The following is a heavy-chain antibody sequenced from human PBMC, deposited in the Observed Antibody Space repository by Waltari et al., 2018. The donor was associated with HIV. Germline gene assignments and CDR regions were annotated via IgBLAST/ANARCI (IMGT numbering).Heavy chain of an antibody. J-gene: IGHJ2*01. CDR3: ARDPLYGETPYWYFDL. V-gene: IGHV3-33*01. D-gene: IGHD3-16*02. CDR1: GFPFSSYG. CDR2: IWYDGSNK. Sequence: QVQLVESGGGVVQPGRSLRLSCAASGFPFSSYGLHLLPPAPGKGLEWVAVIWYDGSNKYYADSVKGRFTISRDNSKNTLYLQMNSLRAEDTAVYYCARDPLYGETPYWYFDLWGRGTLVTVSS.